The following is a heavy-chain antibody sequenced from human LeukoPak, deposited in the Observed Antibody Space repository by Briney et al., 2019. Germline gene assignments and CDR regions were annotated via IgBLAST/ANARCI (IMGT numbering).Heavy chain of an antibody. J-gene: IGHJ4*02. CDR3: ARLAVAGIYYFDY. CDR2: INPNSGGT. V-gene: IGHV1-2*02. CDR1: GYTFTGYY. D-gene: IGHD6-19*01. Sequence: ASVKVSCKASGYTFTGYYMHWVRQAPGQGLEWMRWINPNSGGTNYAQKFQGRVTMTRDTSISTAYMELSRLRSDDTAVYYCARLAVAGIYYFDYWGQGTLVTVSS.